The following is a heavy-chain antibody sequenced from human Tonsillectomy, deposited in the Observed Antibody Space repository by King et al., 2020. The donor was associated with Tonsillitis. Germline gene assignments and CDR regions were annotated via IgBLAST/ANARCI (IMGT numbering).Heavy chain of an antibody. Sequence: VQLVESGGGLVQPGRSLRLSCSASGFSFDDYAMHWVRQAPGKGLEWVSGISWNSGSTDYADSVKGRFTISRDNAKNSLYLEMNSLRAEDTALYYCAIGGRYLTEGFRYWGQGSLVTVSS. V-gene: IGHV3-9*01. CDR3: AIGGRYLTEGFRY. D-gene: IGHD1-26*01. CDR2: ISWNSGST. J-gene: IGHJ4*02. CDR1: GFSFDDYA.